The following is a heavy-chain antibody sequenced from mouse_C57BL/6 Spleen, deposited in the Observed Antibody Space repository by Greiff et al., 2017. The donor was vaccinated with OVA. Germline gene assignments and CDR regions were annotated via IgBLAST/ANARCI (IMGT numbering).Heavy chain of an antibody. V-gene: IGHV5-17*01. D-gene: IGHD2-4*01. CDR3: ARNYDGYFDV. Sequence: EVHLVESGGGLVKPGGSLKLSCAASGFTSSDYGMHWVRQAPEKGLEWVAYISSGSSTIYYADTVKGRFTISRDNAKNTLFLQMTSLRSEDTAMYYCARNYDGYFDVWGTGTTVTVSS. J-gene: IGHJ1*03. CDR1: GFTSSDYG. CDR2: ISSGSSTI.